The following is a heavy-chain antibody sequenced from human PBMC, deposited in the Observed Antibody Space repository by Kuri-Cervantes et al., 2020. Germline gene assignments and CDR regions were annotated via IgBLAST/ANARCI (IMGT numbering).Heavy chain of an antibody. Sequence: GGSLRLSCAASGFTFSGSAMHWVRQASGKGLEWVGRIRSKANSYATAYAASVKGRFTISRDDSKNTAYLQMNSLRAEDTAVYYCARSPRILGDFWSGYYNPWGQGTLVTVSS. CDR1: GFTFSGSA. V-gene: IGHV3-73*01. CDR3: ARSPRILGDFWSGYYNP. CDR2: IRSKANSYAT. D-gene: IGHD3-3*01. J-gene: IGHJ5*02.